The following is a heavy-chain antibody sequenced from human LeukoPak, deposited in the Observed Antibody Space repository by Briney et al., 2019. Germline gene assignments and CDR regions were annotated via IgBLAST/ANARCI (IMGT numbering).Heavy chain of an antibody. V-gene: IGHV4-61*02. CDR1: GGPISSGSYY. CDR3: ARSNYYTRDAFDI. D-gene: IGHD3-10*01. CDR2: IYTSGST. J-gene: IGHJ3*02. Sequence: SQTLSLTCTVSGGPISSGSYYWSWIRQPAGKGLEWIGRIYTSGSTNYNPSLKSRVTISVDTSKNQFSLKLSSVTAADTAVYYCARSNYYTRDAFDIWGQGTMVTVSS.